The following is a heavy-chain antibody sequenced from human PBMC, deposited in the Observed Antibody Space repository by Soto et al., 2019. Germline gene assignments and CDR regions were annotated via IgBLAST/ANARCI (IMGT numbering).Heavy chain of an antibody. CDR3: AREYYYDSSGYHVWFDP. V-gene: IGHV4-31*03. CDR1: GGSISSGGYY. D-gene: IGHD3-22*01. J-gene: IGHJ5*02. CDR2: IYYSGST. Sequence: PSETLSLTCTVSGGSISSGGYYWSWIRQHPGKGLEWIGYIYYSGSTYYNPSLKSRVTISVDTSKNQFSLKLSSVTAADTAVYYCAREYYYDSSGYHVWFDPWGQGTLVTVSS.